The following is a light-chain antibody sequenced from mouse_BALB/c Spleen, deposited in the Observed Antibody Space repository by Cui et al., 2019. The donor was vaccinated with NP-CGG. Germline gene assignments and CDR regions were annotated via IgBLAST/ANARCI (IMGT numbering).Light chain of an antibody. Sequence: QAVVTQESALTTSPGETVTLTCRSSTGTVTTSNYANWVQEKADHLFTGLIGGTNNRAPGVPDRFSGSLIGDKAALTITGAQTEDEAIYFCVLWYSNHWVFGGGTKLTVL. CDR1: TGTVTTSNY. CDR3: VLWYSNHWV. V-gene: IGLV1*01. CDR2: GTN. J-gene: IGLJ1*01.